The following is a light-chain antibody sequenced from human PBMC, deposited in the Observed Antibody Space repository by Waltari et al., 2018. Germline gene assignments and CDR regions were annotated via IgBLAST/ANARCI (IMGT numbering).Light chain of an antibody. CDR3: QQYNNWPPYT. J-gene: IGKJ2*01. Sequence: EIVMTQSPATLSVSPGDSATLSCRASQSVSSNLAWYQQQPGQAPRLLIYGASTRATGIPARFSGSGSGTEFTLTISSLQSEDFAVYYCQQYNNWPPYTFGQGTKLEIK. CDR1: QSVSSN. CDR2: GAS. V-gene: IGKV3-15*01.